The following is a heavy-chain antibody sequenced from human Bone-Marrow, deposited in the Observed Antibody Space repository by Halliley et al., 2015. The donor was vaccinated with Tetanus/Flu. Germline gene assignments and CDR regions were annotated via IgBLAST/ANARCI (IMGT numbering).Heavy chain of an antibody. Sequence: MGRIDPSDSYTNYSPSFEGHVTISVDKSIDTAYLQGSSLQASDSAIYFCARHRTTASISGFDPWGQGTQVTVSS. D-gene: IGHD4-4*01. CDR2: IDPSDSYT. V-gene: IGHV5-10-1*01. CDR3: ARHRTTASISGFDP. J-gene: IGHJ5*02.